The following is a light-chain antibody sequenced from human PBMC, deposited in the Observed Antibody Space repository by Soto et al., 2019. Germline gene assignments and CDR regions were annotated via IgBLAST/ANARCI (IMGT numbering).Light chain of an antibody. CDR2: CAS. Sequence: EIVLTQSPGTLALSPGERATLSCRASQVVTSNYVAWYQQRPGLAPRLLIYCASTRATGIPDRFSGSGSGRDFTLTISRLEPGDFAVYFCQQYGSLWTFGQGTKVEIK. V-gene: IGKV3-20*01. CDR3: QQYGSLWT. CDR1: QVVTSNY. J-gene: IGKJ1*01.